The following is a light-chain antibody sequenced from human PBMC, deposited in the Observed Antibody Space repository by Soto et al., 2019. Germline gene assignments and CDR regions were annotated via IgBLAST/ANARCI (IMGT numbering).Light chain of an antibody. J-gene: IGLJ1*01. CDR2: EVN. V-gene: IGLV2-8*01. Sequence: QSALTQPPSGSGSPGQSVAISCTGTSSDVGGYNYVSWYQQHPGKAPKLLIYEVNKRPSGVPDRFSGSKSGNTASLTVSGLQAEDEADYYCRSYAGSCNVFGTGTKAIVL. CDR1: SSDVGGYNY. CDR3: RSYAGSCNV.